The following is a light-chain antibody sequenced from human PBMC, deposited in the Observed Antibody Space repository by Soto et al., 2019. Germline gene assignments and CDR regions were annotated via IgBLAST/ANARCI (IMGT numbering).Light chain of an antibody. CDR2: GAS. Sequence: EVEWTQSPAALSLSPGERVTLSCGAIQSVTTTSIAWYQYRPGLAPRLLVDGASRRATGIPNRFSGGGSGTDFSLTISRLEPEDFAVFYCQQDGRSPPWTFGQGTNV. J-gene: IGKJ1*01. CDR1: QSVTTTS. V-gene: IGKV3D-20*01. CDR3: QQDGRSPPWT.